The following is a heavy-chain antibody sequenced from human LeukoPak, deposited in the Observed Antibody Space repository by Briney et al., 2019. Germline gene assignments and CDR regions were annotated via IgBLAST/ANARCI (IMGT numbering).Heavy chain of an antibody. CDR1: GSSISSGYY. CDR3: ATYSSGWPRDY. CDR2: IYHSGST. V-gene: IGHV4-38-2*02. J-gene: IGHJ4*02. D-gene: IGHD6-19*01. Sequence: PSETLSLTCTVSGSSISSGYYSGWIRQPPGKGLEWIGSIYHSGSTYYNPSLKSRVTISVDTSKNQFSLKLSSVTAADTAVYYCATYSSGWPRDYWGQGTLVTVSS.